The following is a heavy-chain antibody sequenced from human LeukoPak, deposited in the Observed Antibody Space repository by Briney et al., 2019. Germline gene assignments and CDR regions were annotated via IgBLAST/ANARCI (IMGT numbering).Heavy chain of an antibody. V-gene: IGHV3-15*01. CDR1: GFTFSNAW. CDR3: ANALKDCSSTSCPFDI. Sequence: GGSLRLSCAASGFTFSNAWMSWVRQAPGKGLEWVGRIKSKTDGGTTDYAAPVKGRFTISRDDSKNTLYLQMNSLRAEDTAVYYCANALKDCSSTSCPFDIWGQGTMVTVSS. D-gene: IGHD2-2*01. J-gene: IGHJ3*02. CDR2: IKSKTDGGTT.